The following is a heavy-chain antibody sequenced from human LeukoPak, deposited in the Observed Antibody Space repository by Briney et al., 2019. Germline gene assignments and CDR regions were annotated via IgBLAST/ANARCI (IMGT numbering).Heavy chain of an antibody. CDR3: AGGASHGDY. V-gene: IGHV3-21*01. CDR1: GFTFSSYN. Sequence: GGSLRLSCAASGFTFSSYNMNWVRQAPGKGLKWVSSISTYSNYVSYADSVKGRFTISRDNAKSSLYLQMNSLKAEDTAVYYCAGGASHGDYWGQGTLVTVSS. CDR2: ISTYSNYV. J-gene: IGHJ4*02. D-gene: IGHD5-12*01.